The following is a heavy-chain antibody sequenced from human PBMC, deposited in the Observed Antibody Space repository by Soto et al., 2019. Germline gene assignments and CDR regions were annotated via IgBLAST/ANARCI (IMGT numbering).Heavy chain of an antibody. D-gene: IGHD3-10*01. V-gene: IGHV1-69*01. CDR3: AIVTSMVRGVIDKWFDP. CDR1: GGTFSSYA. Sequence: QVPLVQSGAEVKKPGSSVTVSCKASGGTFSSYAIHWVRQAPGQGLEWMGGIIPMYGPAKYAQRFQGRVTITADESTTTVYMELTSLTSHDTAVYYRAIVTSMVRGVIDKWFDPWGHGTLVTVSS. J-gene: IGHJ5*02. CDR2: IIPMYGPA.